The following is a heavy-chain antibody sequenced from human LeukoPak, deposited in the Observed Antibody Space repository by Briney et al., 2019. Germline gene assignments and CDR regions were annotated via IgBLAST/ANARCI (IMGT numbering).Heavy chain of an antibody. D-gene: IGHD1-20*01. CDR1: GFTFSSSW. V-gene: IGHV3-21*01. CDR3: ARGLYNWNY. CDR2: ISSSSSYI. Sequence: KSGGSLRLSCAASGFTFSSSWMHWVRQAPGKGLVCVSSISSSSSYIYYADSVKGRFTISRDNAKNSLYLQMNSLRAEDTAVYYWARGLYNWNYFGEGTLVTVSS. J-gene: IGHJ4*02.